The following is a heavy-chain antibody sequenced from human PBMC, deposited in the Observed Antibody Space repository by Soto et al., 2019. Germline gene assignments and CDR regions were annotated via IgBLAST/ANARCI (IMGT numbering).Heavy chain of an antibody. CDR1: GFTFSSYA. CDR2: ISYDGSNK. V-gene: IGHV3-30-3*01. CDR3: ARGRPYAVTTDYYYYGMDV. Sequence: PGGSLRLSCAASGFTFSSYAMHWVRQAPGKGLEWVAVISYDGSNKYYADSVKGRFTISRDNSKNTLYLQMNSLRAEDTAVYYCARGRPYAVTTDYYYYGMDVWGHGTTVTVSS. J-gene: IGHJ6*02. D-gene: IGHD4-4*01.